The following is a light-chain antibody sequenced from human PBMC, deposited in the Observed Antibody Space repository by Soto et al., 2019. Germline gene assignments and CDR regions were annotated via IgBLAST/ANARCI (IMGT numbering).Light chain of an antibody. Sequence: EIVLTQSPGTLSLSPGERATLSCRASQSVSDNYLAWYQQKPGQPPRLLIYAAYSRATGTPDRFSGSGSKTDFTLTISRLEPEDFAVYYCQKYGSSPPTFGQGTKVEIK. CDR2: AAY. CDR1: QSVSDNY. CDR3: QKYGSSPPT. V-gene: IGKV3-20*01. J-gene: IGKJ1*01.